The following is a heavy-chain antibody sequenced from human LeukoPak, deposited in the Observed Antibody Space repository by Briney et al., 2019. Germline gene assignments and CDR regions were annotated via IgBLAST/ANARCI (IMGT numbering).Heavy chain of an antibody. CDR1: GGSISSSTYS. V-gene: IGHV4-39*01. CDR2: VSYSGST. CDR3: ARNRLSGAFDI. D-gene: IGHD3-3*01. J-gene: IGHJ3*02. Sequence: SETLSLTCTVSGGSISSSTYSWGWIRQPPGKGLEWIGIVSYSGSTHYNPSLKSRLYISVDTSKNQFSLRLSSVTAADTAAYYCARNRLSGAFDIWGQGTMVTVSS.